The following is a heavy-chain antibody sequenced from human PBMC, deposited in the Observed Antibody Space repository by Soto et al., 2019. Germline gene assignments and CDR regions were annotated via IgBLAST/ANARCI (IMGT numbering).Heavy chain of an antibody. CDR1: VGSSSSGDYY. D-gene: IGHD1-1*01. V-gene: IGHV4-30-4*01. CDR3: ARVGELENYYYYGMDV. Sequence: PSETLSLTCTVSVGSSSSGDYYWRWIRHPPGKGLEWIGYIYYSGSTYYNPSLKSRVTISVDTSKNQFSLKLSSVTAADTAVYYCARVGELENYYYYGMDVWGQGTTVTVSS. CDR2: IYYSGST. J-gene: IGHJ6*02.